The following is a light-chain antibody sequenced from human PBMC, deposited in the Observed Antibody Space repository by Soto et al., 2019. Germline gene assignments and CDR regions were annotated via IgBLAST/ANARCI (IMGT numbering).Light chain of an antibody. V-gene: IGKV1-27*01. Sequence: DIQMTQSPSSLSASVGDRVTITCRASQGISNYLAWYQQKPGKVHKLLIYASSALQSAVPSRFSGSGSGTAFTLTISSLQPEDVATYYCQKYNSAPLPFGGGTNVEIK. J-gene: IGKJ4*01. CDR3: QKYNSAPLP. CDR1: QGISNY. CDR2: ASS.